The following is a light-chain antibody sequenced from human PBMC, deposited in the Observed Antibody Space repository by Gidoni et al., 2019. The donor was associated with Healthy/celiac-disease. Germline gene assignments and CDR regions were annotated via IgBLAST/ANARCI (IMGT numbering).Light chain of an antibody. CDR3: SAWDSSLSALYV. V-gene: IGLV10-54*04. Sequence: QAGLTQPPSVSTGLRQTATLTCTGNSNSVGNQGAAWLQQHQGQPPKLLSYRNNNRPSGISERVSASRSGNTASLTITGLQPEDEDDDYCSAWDSSLSALYVFGTGTKVTVL. CDR2: RNN. CDR1: SNSVGNQG. J-gene: IGLJ1*01.